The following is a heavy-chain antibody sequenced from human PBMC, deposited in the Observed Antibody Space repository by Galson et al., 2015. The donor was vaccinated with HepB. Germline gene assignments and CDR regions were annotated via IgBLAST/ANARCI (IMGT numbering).Heavy chain of an antibody. V-gene: IGHV1-18*04. Sequence: SVKVSCKASGYTFTSYGISWVRQAPGQGLEWMGWISAYNGNTDYAQKLQGRVTMTTDTSTGTAYMELRSLRSDDTAVYYCARVALLRFGELSHFDSWGQGTLVTVSS. CDR3: ARVALLRFGELSHFDS. D-gene: IGHD3-10*01. CDR1: GYTFTSYG. CDR2: ISAYNGNT. J-gene: IGHJ4*02.